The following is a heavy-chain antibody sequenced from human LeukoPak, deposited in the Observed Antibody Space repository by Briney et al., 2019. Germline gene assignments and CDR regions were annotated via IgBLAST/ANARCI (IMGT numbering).Heavy chain of an antibody. D-gene: IGHD2-15*01. CDR3: ARLDCISDRCYNY. CDR2: INYNGNT. CDR1: GDSIRTDY. V-gene: IGHV4-59*08. Sequence: PSETLSLTCIVSGDSIRTDYWSWIRQSPGKGLDWIGYINYNGNTEYNPFLRSRVTISVNGSNNHLSLKVRSVTAADTAMYYCARLDCISDRCYNYWGLGTLVTVSS. J-gene: IGHJ4*02.